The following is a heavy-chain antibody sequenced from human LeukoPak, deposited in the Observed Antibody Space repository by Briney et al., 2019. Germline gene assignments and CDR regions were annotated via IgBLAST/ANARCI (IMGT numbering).Heavy chain of an antibody. D-gene: IGHD3-10*01. J-gene: IGHJ2*01. CDR3: ASAGISASFDH. CDR2: IYPSDSDT. Sequence: GEFLKISCKGSGYSFTNYWIGWVRQMPGKGLEWMGIIYPSDSDTRYSPSFQGQVTISADKSISTAYLQWSGLKASDTAMYYCASAGISASFDHWGRGTLVTVSS. V-gene: IGHV5-51*01. CDR1: GYSFTNYW.